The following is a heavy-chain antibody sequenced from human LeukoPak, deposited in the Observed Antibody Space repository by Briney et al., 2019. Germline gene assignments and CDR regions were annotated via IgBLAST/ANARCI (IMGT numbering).Heavy chain of an antibody. CDR1: GFTFSNYG. J-gene: IGHJ4*02. Sequence: GGSLRLSCAASGFTFSNYGMHWVRQAPGKGLEWVALIWYDGSNKYYTDSVKGRLTISRDNSKDTLFLQMNGLRAEDTAVYYCAREGPRGNSQYDYWGQGTLVTDSS. D-gene: IGHD2/OR15-2a*01. CDR3: AREGPRGNSQYDY. V-gene: IGHV3-33*01. CDR2: IWYDGSNK.